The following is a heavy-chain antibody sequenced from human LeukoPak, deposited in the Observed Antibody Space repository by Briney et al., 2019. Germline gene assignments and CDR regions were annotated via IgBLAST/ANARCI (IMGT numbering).Heavy chain of an antibody. J-gene: IGHJ4*02. D-gene: IGHD3-10*01. CDR1: GYSISSGYY. CDR2: IYHSGST. Sequence: SETLSLTCTVSGYSISSGYYWGWIRQPPGKGLEWIGSIYHSGSTYYNPSLKSRVTISVDTSKNQFSLKLSSVTAADTAVYYCARLRGVRDYWGQGTLVTVSS. V-gene: IGHV4-38-2*02. CDR3: ARLRGVRDY.